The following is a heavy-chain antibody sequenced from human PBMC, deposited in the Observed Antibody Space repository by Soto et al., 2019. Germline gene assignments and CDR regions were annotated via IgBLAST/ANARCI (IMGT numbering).Heavy chain of an antibody. CDR3: AKGWVYYFDY. J-gene: IGHJ4*02. D-gene: IGHD6-13*01. CDR2: ISGGADRT. CDR1: GFTFSDYA. Sequence: EVQLLDSGGGLVQPGGSLRLSCAASGFTFSDYAMSWVRQAPGKGLEWVSAISGGADRTEYADSVKGRFTVYRDNSQNTLYLQMNSLRAEDTAVYYCAKGWVYYFDYWGQGTLVTVSS. V-gene: IGHV3-23*01.